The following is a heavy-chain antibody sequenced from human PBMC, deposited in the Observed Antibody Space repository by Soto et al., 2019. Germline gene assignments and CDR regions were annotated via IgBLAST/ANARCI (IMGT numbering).Heavy chain of an antibody. Sequence: QVQLVQSGTEVKKPGSSVKVSCKASGGTFRNYPINWVRQAPGQGLEWMGSIFPLTDIPDYAQNFQARLTISAAKSTSTAYMELSGLTSDDKAMYFCARSTLVVLNYFESWGQGTLVTVSS. D-gene: IGHD1-1*01. V-gene: IGHV1-69*02. CDR1: GGTFRNYP. CDR3: ARSTLVVLNYFES. J-gene: IGHJ4*02. CDR2: IFPLTDIP.